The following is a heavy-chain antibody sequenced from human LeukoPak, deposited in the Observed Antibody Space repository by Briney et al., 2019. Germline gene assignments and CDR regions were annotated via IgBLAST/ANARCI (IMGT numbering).Heavy chain of an antibody. Sequence: SETLSLTCTVSGGSISSYYWSWIRQPPGKGLEWIGYIYYSGSTNYNPSLKSRVTISVDTSKNQFSLKLSSVTAADTAVHYCARRRTAAANFDYWGQGTLVTVSS. D-gene: IGHD6-13*01. CDR3: ARRRTAAANFDY. CDR1: GGSISSYY. V-gene: IGHV4-59*08. J-gene: IGHJ4*02. CDR2: IYYSGST.